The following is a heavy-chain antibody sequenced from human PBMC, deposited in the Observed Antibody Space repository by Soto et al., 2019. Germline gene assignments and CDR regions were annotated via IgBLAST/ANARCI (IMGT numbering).Heavy chain of an antibody. Sequence: ESGGGVVQPGRSLRLSCAASGFTFSSYGMHWVRQAPGKGLEWVAVISYDGSNKYYADSVKGRFTISRDNSKNTLYLQMNSLRAEDTAVYYCAKALGGDYADDMDVWGQGTTVTVSS. D-gene: IGHD2-21*02. V-gene: IGHV3-30*18. CDR3: AKALGGDYADDMDV. J-gene: IGHJ6*02. CDR1: GFTFSSYG. CDR2: ISYDGSNK.